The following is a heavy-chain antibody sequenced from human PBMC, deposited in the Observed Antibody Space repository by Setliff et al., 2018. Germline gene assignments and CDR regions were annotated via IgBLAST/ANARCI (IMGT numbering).Heavy chain of an antibody. CDR3: ARLGRNNSAPPGDY. CDR2: IYPGDSHT. J-gene: IGHJ4*02. Sequence: GESLKISCKGSGYSFTSYWIGWVRQMPGKGLEWMGIIYPGDSHTRYSPSFQGQVTISADKSILTAFLQWTYLKASDSAMYYCARLGRNNSAPPGDYWGQGTLVTVS. CDR1: GYSFTSYW. D-gene: IGHD6-25*01. V-gene: IGHV5-51*01.